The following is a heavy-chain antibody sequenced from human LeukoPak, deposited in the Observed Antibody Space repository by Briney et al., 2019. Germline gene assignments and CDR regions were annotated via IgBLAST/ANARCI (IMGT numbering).Heavy chain of an antibody. J-gene: IGHJ4*02. CDR2: ISYDGSNK. Sequence: PGRSLRLSCAASGFTFSSYGMHWVRQAPGKGLEWVAVISYDGSNKYYADSVKGRFTISRDNSKNTLYLQMNSLRAEDTAVYYCAKGRPRYDYGERGYWGQGTLVTVSS. CDR1: GFTFSSYG. CDR3: AKGRPRYDYGERGY. V-gene: IGHV3-30*18. D-gene: IGHD4-17*01.